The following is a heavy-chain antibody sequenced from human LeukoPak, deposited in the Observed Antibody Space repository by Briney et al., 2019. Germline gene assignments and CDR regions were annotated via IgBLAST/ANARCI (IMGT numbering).Heavy chain of an antibody. CDR3: ARDRRGYSYGPNWFDP. CDR1: GYTFTGYY. V-gene: IGHV1-2*02. CDR2: INPNSGGT. D-gene: IGHD5-18*01. Sequence: ASVKVSCKASGYTFTGYYMHWVRQAPGQGLEWMGWINPNSGGTNYAQKFQGRVTMTTDTSTSTAYMELRSLRSDDTAVYYCARDRRGYSYGPNWFDPWGQGTLVTVSS. J-gene: IGHJ5*02.